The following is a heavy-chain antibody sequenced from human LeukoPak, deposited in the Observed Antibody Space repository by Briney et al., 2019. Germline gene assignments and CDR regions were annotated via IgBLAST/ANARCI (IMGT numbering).Heavy chain of an antibody. D-gene: IGHD6-19*01. CDR3: ARDRRQWLVLLYFQH. CDR1: GFTFSSYA. V-gene: IGHV3-30*04. Sequence: GRSLSLSCAASGFTFSSYAMHWVRQAPGKGLEWVAVISYDGSNKYYADSVKGRFTISRDNSKNTLYLQMNSLRAEDTAVYYCARDRRQWLVLLYFQHWGQGTLVTVSS. J-gene: IGHJ1*01. CDR2: ISYDGSNK.